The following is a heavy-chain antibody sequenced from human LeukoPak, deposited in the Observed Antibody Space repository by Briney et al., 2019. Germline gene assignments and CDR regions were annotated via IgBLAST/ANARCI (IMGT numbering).Heavy chain of an antibody. Sequence: ASVKVSCKASGYTFTGYYMHWVRQAPGQGLEWMGWINPNSGGTNYARKFQGRVTMTRDTSISTAYMELSRLRSDDTAVYYCARYIWSGYYYHSDAFDIWGQGTMVTVSS. J-gene: IGHJ3*02. CDR3: ARYIWSGYYYHSDAFDI. CDR2: INPNSGGT. CDR1: GYTFTGYY. V-gene: IGHV1-2*02. D-gene: IGHD3-3*01.